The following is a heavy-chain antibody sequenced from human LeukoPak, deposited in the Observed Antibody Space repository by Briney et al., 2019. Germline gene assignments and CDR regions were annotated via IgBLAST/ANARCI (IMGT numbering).Heavy chain of an antibody. D-gene: IGHD2-21*02. J-gene: IGHJ4*02. V-gene: IGHV3-23*01. CDR3: ATVAIVVVTATPPGYYFDY. Sequence: GGSLRLSCAACGFTFSSYAMSWVRQAPGKGLEWVSAISGSGGSTYYADSVKGRFTISRDNSKNTLYLQMNSLRAEDTAVYYCATVAIVVVTATPPGYYFDYWGQGTLVTVSS. CDR2: ISGSGGST. CDR1: GFTFSSYA.